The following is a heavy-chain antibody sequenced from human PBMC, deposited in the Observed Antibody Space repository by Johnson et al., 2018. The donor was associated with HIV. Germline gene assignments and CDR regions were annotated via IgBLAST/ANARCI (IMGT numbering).Heavy chain of an antibody. J-gene: IGHJ3*02. V-gene: IGHV3-NL1*01. CDR3: AREVDGFDI. Sequence: QVQLVESGGGVVQPGRSLRLSCAASGFTFSSYGMHWVRQDPGKGLEWVSVIYSGGSTYYADSVKGRFTISRDNAKNTLYLHMNSLRAEDTAVYYCAREVDGFDIWGQGTMVTVSS. CDR2: IYSGGST. CDR1: GFTFSSYG.